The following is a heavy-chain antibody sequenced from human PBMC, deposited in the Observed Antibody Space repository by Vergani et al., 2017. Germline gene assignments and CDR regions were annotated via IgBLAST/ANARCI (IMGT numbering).Heavy chain of an antibody. CDR3: ARTDNYDYFDD. CDR2: IYPGDSDT. CDR1: GYSCTSYW. Sequence: EVQLVQSGAEVKTPGESLKISCKGSGYSCTSYWIGWVRQMPGRGLEWMGNIYPGDSDTRYSPSVQCQVTISADKYFSTAYLQWSSLKAADTAMYYCARTDNYDYFDDWGQGTLVTVSS. D-gene: IGHD5-24*01. V-gene: IGHV5-51*01. J-gene: IGHJ4*02.